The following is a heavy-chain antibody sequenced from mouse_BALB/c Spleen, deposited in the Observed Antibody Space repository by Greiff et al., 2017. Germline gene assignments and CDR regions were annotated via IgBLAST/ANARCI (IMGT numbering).Heavy chain of an antibody. CDR1: GDSITSGY. Sequence: VQLKQSGPSLVKPSQTLSLTCSVTGDSITSGYWNWIRKFPGNKLEYMGYISYSGSTYYNPSLKSRISITRDTSKNQYYLQLNSVTTEDTATYYCARGKGGNYGFAYWGQGTLVTVSA. V-gene: IGHV3-8*02. CDR2: ISYSGST. D-gene: IGHD2-1*01. CDR3: ARGKGGNYGFAY. J-gene: IGHJ3*01.